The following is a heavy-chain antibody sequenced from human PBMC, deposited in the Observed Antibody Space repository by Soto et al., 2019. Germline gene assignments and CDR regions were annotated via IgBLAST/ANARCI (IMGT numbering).Heavy chain of an antibody. V-gene: IGHV4-30-4*01. CDR1: GGSISSGDYY. CDR2: IYYSGST. J-gene: IGHJ6*02. CDR3: VRWGYDILTGYYIEPPDRYYYYGMDV. D-gene: IGHD3-9*01. Sequence: SETLSLTCTVSGGSISSGDYYWSWIRQPPGKGLEWIGYIYYSGSTYYNPSLKSRVTISVDTSKNQFSLKLSSVTAADTAVYYCVRWGYDILTGYYIEPPDRYYYYGMDVWGQGTTVTVSS.